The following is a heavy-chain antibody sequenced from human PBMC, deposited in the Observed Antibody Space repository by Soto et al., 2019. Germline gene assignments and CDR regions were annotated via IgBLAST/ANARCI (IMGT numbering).Heavy chain of an antibody. J-gene: IGHJ5*02. V-gene: IGHV4-59*01. Sequence: PSETLSLTCTVSGGSISSYYWSWIRQPPGKGLEWIRYIYYSGSTNYNPSLKSRVTISVDTSKNQFSLKLSSVTAADTAVYYCARERLSSSWYSMGGWFDPWGQGTLVTVSS. CDR3: ARERLSSSWYSMGGWFDP. CDR1: GGSISSYY. D-gene: IGHD6-13*01. CDR2: IYYSGST.